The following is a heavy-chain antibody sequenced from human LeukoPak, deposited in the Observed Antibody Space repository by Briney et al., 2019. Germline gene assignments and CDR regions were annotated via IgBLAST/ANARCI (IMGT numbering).Heavy chain of an antibody. J-gene: IGHJ4*02. CDR3: AKDLTMVDY. V-gene: IGHV3-23*01. D-gene: IGHD3-10*01. CDR1: GFTFSSYG. Sequence: GGSLRLSCAASGFTFSSYGFHWVRQAPGKGLERVSAISGSGGSTYYADSVKGRFTISRDNSKNTLYLQMNSLRAEDTAVYYCAKDLTMVDYWGQGTLVTVSS. CDR2: ISGSGGST.